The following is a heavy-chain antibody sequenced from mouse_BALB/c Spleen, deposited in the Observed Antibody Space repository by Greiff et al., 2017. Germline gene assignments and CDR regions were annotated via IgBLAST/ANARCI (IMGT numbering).Heavy chain of an antibody. CDR3: ARGTGNDYDAWFAY. CDR1: GFTFSSYA. J-gene: IGHJ3*01. D-gene: IGHD2-4*01. V-gene: IGHV5-6-5*01. CDR2: ISSGGST. Sequence: EVQGVESGGGLVKPGGSLKLSCAASGFTFSSYAMSWVRQTPEKRLEWVASISSGGSTYYPDSVKGRFTISRDNARNILYLQMSSLRSEDTAMYYCARGTGNDYDAWFAYWGQGTLVTVSA.